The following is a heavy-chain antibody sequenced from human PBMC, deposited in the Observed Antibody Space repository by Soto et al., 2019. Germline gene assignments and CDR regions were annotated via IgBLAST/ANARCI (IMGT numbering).Heavy chain of an antibody. V-gene: IGHV1-3*01. CDR1: GYTFSTHA. Sequence: ASVKVSCKASGYTFSTHAMHWVRQAPGQSLEWMGWINGGTGQTKHSHRFQDRISITRDTSASTAYMELSSLRSEDTAVYYCARGKGMEENYYYYCLDIWGQGPTVTVSS. D-gene: IGHD1-1*01. CDR3: ARGKGMEENYYYYCLDI. J-gene: IGHJ6*02. CDR2: INGGTGQT.